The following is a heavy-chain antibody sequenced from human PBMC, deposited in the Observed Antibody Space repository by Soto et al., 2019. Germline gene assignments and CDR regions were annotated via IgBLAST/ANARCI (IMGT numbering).Heavy chain of an antibody. CDR2: IRSNADGGTA. V-gene: IGHV3-15*01. J-gene: IGHJ4*02. CDR1: GFPFIDAW. Sequence: EVQLVESGGGLVKPGGSLRLSCTASGFPFIDAWMSWVRQAPGKGLQWIGRIRSNADGGTADLTAPVRDRFTISRDDSKTTLYLQMNSLKIDDTAGYFCSTALRRDSALGAYWGPGTLVSVSS. D-gene: IGHD3-16*01. CDR3: STALRRDSALGAY.